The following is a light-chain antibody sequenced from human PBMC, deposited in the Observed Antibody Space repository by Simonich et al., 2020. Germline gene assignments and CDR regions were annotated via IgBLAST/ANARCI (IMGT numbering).Light chain of an antibody. CDR3: QQYGSSPGT. Sequence: EIVMTQSPATLSVSPGERATLSCRASQSVSSNLAWYQQKPGQAPRLLIYGASPRATGIPARFSGSGSGTEFTLTISRLEPEDFAVYYCQQYGSSPGTFGQGTKVEIK. J-gene: IGKJ1*01. CDR2: GAS. V-gene: IGKV3-15*01. CDR1: QSVSSN.